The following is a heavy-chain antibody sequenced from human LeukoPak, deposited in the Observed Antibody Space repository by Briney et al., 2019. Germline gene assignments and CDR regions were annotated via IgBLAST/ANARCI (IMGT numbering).Heavy chain of an antibody. Sequence: PGRSLRLSCAASEFTFSNYAMTWVRQAPGKGLEWVSAISGSGGSTYYADSVKGRFTISRDNSKNTLYLQMNSLRAEDTAVYYCAKCGTSSGFDYWGQGSLVTVSS. J-gene: IGHJ4*02. CDR3: AKCGTSSGFDY. CDR2: ISGSGGST. V-gene: IGHV3-23*01. CDR1: EFTFSNYA. D-gene: IGHD1/OR15-1a*01.